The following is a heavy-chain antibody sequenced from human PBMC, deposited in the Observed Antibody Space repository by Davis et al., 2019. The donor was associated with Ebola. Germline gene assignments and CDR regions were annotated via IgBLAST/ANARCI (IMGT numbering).Heavy chain of an antibody. CDR1: GFTFGDYA. CDR2: IRSKAYGGTT. V-gene: IGHV3-49*03. Sequence: PGGSLRLSCTASGFTFGDYAMSWFRQAPGKGLEWVGFIRSKAYGGTTEYAASVKGRFTISRDDSKSIAYLQMNSLKTEDTAVYYCTRLSYGVGATRDYWGQGTLVTVSS. CDR3: TRLSYGVGATRDY. D-gene: IGHD1-26*01. J-gene: IGHJ4*02.